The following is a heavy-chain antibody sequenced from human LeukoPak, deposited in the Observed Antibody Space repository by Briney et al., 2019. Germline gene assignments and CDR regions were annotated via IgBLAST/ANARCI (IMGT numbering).Heavy chain of an antibody. J-gene: IGHJ4*02. CDR2: IKQDGSEK. CDR1: GFTFSSYW. CDR3: ARDTDYGDSGLDY. Sequence: GGSLRLSCAASGFTFSSYWMSWVRQAPGKGLEWVANIKQDGSEKYYVDSVKGRFTISRDNAKNSLYLQMNSLRAEDTAVYYCARDTDYGDSGLDYWGQGTLVTVSS. D-gene: IGHD4-17*01. V-gene: IGHV3-7*01.